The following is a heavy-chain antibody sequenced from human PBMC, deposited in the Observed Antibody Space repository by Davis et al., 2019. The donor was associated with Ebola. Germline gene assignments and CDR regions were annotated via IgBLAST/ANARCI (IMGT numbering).Heavy chain of an antibody. D-gene: IGHD2-15*01. CDR2: ITGSGGTT. J-gene: IGHJ6*04. V-gene: IGHV3-23*01. CDR3: ASSYGMDV. CDR1: GFTFNTYA. Sequence: GGSLRLSCAASGFTFNTYAMTWVRQAPGKGLEWVSTITGSGGTTYYLGSVKGRFTISRDNSKNTLYLQMNSLRAEDTAVYYCASSYGMDVWGKGTTVTVSS.